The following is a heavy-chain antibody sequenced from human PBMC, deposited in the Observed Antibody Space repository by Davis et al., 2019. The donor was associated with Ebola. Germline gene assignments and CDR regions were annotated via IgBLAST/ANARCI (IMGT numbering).Heavy chain of an antibody. CDR1: GFSLTTTGMT. CDR3: ARTRVGTTSDFDY. V-gene: IGHV2-70*11. Sequence: SGPTLVKPTQTLTLTCTFSGFSLTTTGMTVNWTRQPPGKALEWLARIDWDDDKYYSTSLMTRLTISKDSSKNQVVLTMTNMDPVDTATYFCARTRVGTTSDFDYWGQGTLVTVSS. CDR2: IDWDDDK. D-gene: IGHD1-1*01. J-gene: IGHJ4*02.